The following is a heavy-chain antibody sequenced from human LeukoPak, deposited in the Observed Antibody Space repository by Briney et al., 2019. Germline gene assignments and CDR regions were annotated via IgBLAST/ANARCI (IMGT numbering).Heavy chain of an antibody. J-gene: IGHJ2*01. Sequence: SETLSLTCTVSGGSISSYYWSWIRQPPGKGLEWIGYIYYSGSTNYNPSLESRVTISVDTSKNQFSLKLSSVTAADTAVYYCARDQGGDCSGGSCNDDWYFDLWGRGTLVTVSS. CDR2: IYYSGST. D-gene: IGHD2-15*01. V-gene: IGHV4-59*01. CDR1: GGSISSYY. CDR3: ARDQGGDCSGGSCNDDWYFDL.